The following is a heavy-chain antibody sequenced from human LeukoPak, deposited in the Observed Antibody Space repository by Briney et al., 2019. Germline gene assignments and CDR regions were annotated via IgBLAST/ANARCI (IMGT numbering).Heavy chain of an antibody. D-gene: IGHD3-22*01. Sequence: YSGITYSSPSLRSRVAISRDTSKNQFSLMLSSVTAADTAVYYCARVSLYYYDSSGYRFDYWGQGTLVTVSS. V-gene: IGHV4-39*07. J-gene: IGHJ4*02. CDR3: ARVSLYYYDSSGYRFDY. CDR2: YSGIT.